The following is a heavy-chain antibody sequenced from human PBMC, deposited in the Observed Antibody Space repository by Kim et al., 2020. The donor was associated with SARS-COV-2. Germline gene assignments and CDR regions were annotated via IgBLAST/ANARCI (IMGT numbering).Heavy chain of an antibody. CDR1: GGSISSSSYY. V-gene: IGHV4-39*01. Sequence: SETLSLTCTVSGGSISSSSYYWGRNRQRPGKGLEWIGSIYYSGSTYYNPSLKSRVTISVDTSKNQFSLTLSSVTAADTAVYYCARHRREWVKTIPYYFDYWGQGTLLTASA. D-gene: IGHD2-21*01. CDR3: ARHRREWVKTIPYYFDY. J-gene: IGHJ4*02. CDR2: IYYSGST.